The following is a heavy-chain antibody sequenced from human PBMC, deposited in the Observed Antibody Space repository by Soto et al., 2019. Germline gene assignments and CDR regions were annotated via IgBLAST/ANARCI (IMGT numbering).Heavy chain of an antibody. D-gene: IGHD3-22*01. CDR2: IYYSGST. CDR1: GGSISSYY. CDR3: AREQYYYDSSGYYYVGAFDI. V-gene: IGHV4-59*01. Sequence: SETLSLTCTVSGGSISSYYWSWIRQPPGKGLEWIGYIYYSGSTNYNPSLKSRVTISVDTSKNQFSLKLSSVTAADTAVYYCAREQYYYDSSGYYYVGAFDIWGQGTMVTVS. J-gene: IGHJ3*02.